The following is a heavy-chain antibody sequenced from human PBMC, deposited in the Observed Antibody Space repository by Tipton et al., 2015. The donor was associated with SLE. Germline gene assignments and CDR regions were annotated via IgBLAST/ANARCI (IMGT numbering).Heavy chain of an antibody. CDR2: ISHTGSP. CDR1: GGSFRGYS. D-gene: IGHD4-23*01. V-gene: IGHV4-34*01. CDR3: ARHGMVNYYYYGMDV. Sequence: TLSLTCAVYGGSFRGYSWSWVRQPPGKGLEWIGEISHTGSPNYNPSLKSRVTISIDTSKSQFSLKLRSVTAADTAVYYCARHGMVNYYYYGMDVWGQGTTVTVSS. J-gene: IGHJ6*02.